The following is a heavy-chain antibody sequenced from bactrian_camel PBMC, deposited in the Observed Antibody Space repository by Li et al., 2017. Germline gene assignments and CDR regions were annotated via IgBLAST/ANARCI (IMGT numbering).Heavy chain of an antibody. D-gene: IGHD6*01. CDR3: AKDMGVAGWILDY. Sequence: VQLVESGGGLAQPGESLRLACVISGFTANNYYITWLRQAPGKGREWISSIFSDGTQASYAASVKGRFTISRDDARYTLFVQLNSLKPEDTAMYYCAKDMGVAGWILDYWGQGTQVTVS. J-gene: IGHJ4*01. V-gene: IGHV3-2*01. CDR2: IFSDGTQA. CDR1: GFTANNYY.